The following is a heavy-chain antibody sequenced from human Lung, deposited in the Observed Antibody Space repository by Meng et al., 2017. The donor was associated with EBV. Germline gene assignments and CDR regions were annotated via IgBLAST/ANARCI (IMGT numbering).Heavy chain of an antibody. CDR1: GFAFSKFG. Sequence: QVQLVGSGGGVGQPGGSLGLSCVASGFAFSKFGIHWVRQAPGKGLEWVAVITYDGTKKYYADSVEGRFTISRDNSKNTLFLQMNSLKVEDTAVYYCTPFDYWGQGTLVTVSS. CDR2: ITYDGTKK. CDR3: TPFDY. V-gene: IGHV3-30*03. J-gene: IGHJ4*02.